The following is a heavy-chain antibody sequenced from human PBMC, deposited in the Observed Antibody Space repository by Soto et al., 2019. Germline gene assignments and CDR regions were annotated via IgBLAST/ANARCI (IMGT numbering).Heavy chain of an antibody. Sequence: SETLSLTCAVSGGSISSGGYSWSWIRQPPGKGLEWIGYIYHSGSTYYNPSLKSRVTISVDRSKNQFSLKLSSVTAADTAVYYCARCGLAGHYYYGMDVWGQGTTVTVSS. J-gene: IGHJ6*02. CDR3: ARCGLAGHYYYGMDV. CDR1: GGSISSGGYS. CDR2: IYHSGST. V-gene: IGHV4-30-2*01.